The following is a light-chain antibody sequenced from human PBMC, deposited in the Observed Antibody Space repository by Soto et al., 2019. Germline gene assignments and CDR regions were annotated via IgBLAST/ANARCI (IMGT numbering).Light chain of an antibody. CDR2: DAS. CDR1: QSVSRY. V-gene: IGKV3-11*01. CDR3: QQRSNWPRT. Sequence: EIVLTQSPATLSLSPGERATLSCRASQSVSRYLAWYQQKPGQAPRLLVYDASNRATGIPARFSGSGSGTDFTLTITSLEPADFAGYYCQQRSNWPRTFGQGTEVEIK. J-gene: IGKJ1*01.